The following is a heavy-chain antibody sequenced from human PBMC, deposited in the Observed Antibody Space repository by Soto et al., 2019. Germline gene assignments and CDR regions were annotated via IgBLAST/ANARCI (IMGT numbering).Heavy chain of an antibody. Sequence: QVQLQESGPGLVKPSETLSLTCTVSGGSISSYYWSWIRQPPGKGLECIGYIDYSGSTNYNPSLKSRVTXXVXTCXTQFSLKLSSVTAADTAVYYCARQYISGYPSGLDVWGQGTTVTVSS. CDR2: IDYSGST. CDR1: GGSISSYY. V-gene: IGHV4-59*01. D-gene: IGHD3-22*01. J-gene: IGHJ6*02. CDR3: ARQYISGYPSGLDV.